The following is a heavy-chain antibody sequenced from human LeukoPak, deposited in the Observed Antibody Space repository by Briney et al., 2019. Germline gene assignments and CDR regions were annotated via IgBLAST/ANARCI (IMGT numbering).Heavy chain of an antibody. CDR2: ISSSSSYI. Sequence: GGSLRLSCVASGFTFSTYSMNWVRQAPGKGLEWVSSISSSSSYIYYADSVKGRFTISRDNAKNSLYLQMNSLRAEDTAVYYCAELGITMIGGVWGKGTTVTISS. V-gene: IGHV3-21*01. CDR1: GFTFSTYS. D-gene: IGHD3-10*02. CDR3: AELGITMIGGV. J-gene: IGHJ6*04.